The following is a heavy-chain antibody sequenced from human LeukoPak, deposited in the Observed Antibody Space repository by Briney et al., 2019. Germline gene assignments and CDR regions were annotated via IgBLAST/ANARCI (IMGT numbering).Heavy chain of an antibody. CDR2: ISAYNGNT. V-gene: IGHV1-18*01. CDR3: ARQWQIKSGWFDP. J-gene: IGHJ5*02. Sequence: ASVKVSCKASGYTFTSYGISWVRRAPGQGLEWRGWISAYNGNTNYAQKLQGRVTMTTDTSTSTAYIELRSLRSDDTAVYYCARQWQIKSGWFDPWGQGTLVTVSS. CDR1: GYTFTSYG. D-gene: IGHD6-19*01.